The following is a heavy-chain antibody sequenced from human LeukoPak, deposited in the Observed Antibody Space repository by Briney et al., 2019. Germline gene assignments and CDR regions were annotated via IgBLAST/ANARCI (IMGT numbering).Heavy chain of an antibody. V-gene: IGHV1-2*02. D-gene: IGHD6-19*01. CDR1: GYTFTGYY. CDR2: INPNSGGT. J-gene: IGHJ6*02. Sequence: GSVKVSCKASGYTFTGYYMHWVRQAPGQGLEWMGWINPNSGGTNYAQKFQGRVTMTRDTSISTAYMELSRLRSDDTAVYYCARDLARVGSGWYYYYYGMDVWGQGTTVTVSS. CDR3: ARDLARVGSGWYYYYYGMDV.